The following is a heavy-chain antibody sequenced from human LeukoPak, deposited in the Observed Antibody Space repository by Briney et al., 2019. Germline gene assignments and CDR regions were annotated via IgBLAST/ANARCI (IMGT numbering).Heavy chain of an antibody. V-gene: IGHV4-39*01. CDR3: ARPLFGDSVGSGFDY. CDR1: GGSISSSSYY. D-gene: IGHD4-17*01. J-gene: IGHJ4*02. Sequence: PSETLSLTCTVSGGSISSSSYYWGWIRQPPGKGLEWIGSIYYSGSTYYNPSLKSRVTISVDPSKNQFSLKLSSVTAADTAVYYCARPLFGDSVGSGFDYWGQGTLVTVSS. CDR2: IYYSGST.